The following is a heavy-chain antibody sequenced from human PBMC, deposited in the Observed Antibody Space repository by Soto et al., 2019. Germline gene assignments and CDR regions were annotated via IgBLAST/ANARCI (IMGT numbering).Heavy chain of an antibody. Sequence: GGSLRLSCAASGFSFSNYAMSWVRQAPGKGLEWVSGSTVSGESTYYAVSLKGRSTIARKNSKNTLNLQINSLRAEAPALYFFAKVGVRGAYSDYTGQGTLVTVAS. J-gene: IGHJ4*02. CDR3: AKVGVRGAYSDY. CDR1: GFSFSNYA. CDR2: STVSGEST. D-gene: IGHD3-10*01. V-gene: IGHV3-23*01.